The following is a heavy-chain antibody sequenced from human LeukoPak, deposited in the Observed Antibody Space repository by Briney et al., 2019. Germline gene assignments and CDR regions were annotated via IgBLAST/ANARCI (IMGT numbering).Heavy chain of an antibody. CDR2: ISISSSYI. J-gene: IGHJ4*02. CDR3: ARVPHFGVVIMVYFDY. V-gene: IGHV3-21*01. D-gene: IGHD3-3*01. Sequence: GGSLRLSCAASGFTFSSYSMNWVRQAPGKGLEWVSSISISSSYIYYADSVKGRFTISRDKAKNSLYLQMNSLRAEDTAVYYCARVPHFGVVIMVYFDYWGQGTLVTVSS. CDR1: GFTFSSYS.